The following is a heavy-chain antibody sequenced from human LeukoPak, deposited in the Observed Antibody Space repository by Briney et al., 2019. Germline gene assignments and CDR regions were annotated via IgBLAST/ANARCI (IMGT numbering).Heavy chain of an antibody. V-gene: IGHV3-30*18. CDR2: ISYDGSNQ. Sequence: GGSLRLSCAASGFTFSNYGMHWVRQAPGKGLEWVAVISYDGSNQYYADSVKGRFTISRDNSKNTLYLQMNSLRAEDTAVFYCAKSGSTWANWFDPWGQGTLVTVSS. CDR1: GFTFSNYG. CDR3: AKSGSTWANWFDP. D-gene: IGHD6-13*01. J-gene: IGHJ5*02.